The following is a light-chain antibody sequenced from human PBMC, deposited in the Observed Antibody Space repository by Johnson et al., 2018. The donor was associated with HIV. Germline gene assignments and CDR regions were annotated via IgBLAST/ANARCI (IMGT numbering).Light chain of an antibody. Sequence: QSALTQPPSVSAAPGQKVTISCSGSSSNIENNYVSWYQHLPGAAPKLLIYDSNKRPSGIPDRFSGSKSGTSATLGITGLQTEDEADYFCGTWDSSLSVGTRYVFGTGTKVTVL. CDR2: DSN. CDR3: GTWDSSLSVGTRYV. CDR1: SSNIENNY. V-gene: IGLV1-51*01. J-gene: IGLJ1*01.